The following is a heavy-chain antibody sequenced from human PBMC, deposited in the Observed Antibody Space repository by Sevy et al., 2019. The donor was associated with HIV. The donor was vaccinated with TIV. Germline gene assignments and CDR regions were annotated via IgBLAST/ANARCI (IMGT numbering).Heavy chain of an antibody. CDR1: GDSVSSNSAA. J-gene: IGHJ5*02. CDR3: ARSRTLPAAMQYNWFDP. V-gene: IGHV6-1*01. CDR2: TYYRSKWYN. D-gene: IGHD2-2*01. Sequence: KQSQTLSLTCAISGDSVSSNSAAWNWIRQSPSRGLEWLGRTYYRSKWYNDYAVSVKSRITINPDTSKNQFSLQLNSVTPEDTAVYYCARSRTLPAAMQYNWFDPWGQGTLVTVSS.